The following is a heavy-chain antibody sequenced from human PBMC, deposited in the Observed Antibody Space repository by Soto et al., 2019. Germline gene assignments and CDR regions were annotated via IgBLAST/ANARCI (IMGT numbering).Heavy chain of an antibody. D-gene: IGHD3-10*01. Sequence: GGSLRLSCAASGFTFSSYAMSWVRQAPGKGLEWVSAISGSGGSTYYADSVKGRFTISRDNSKNTLYLQMNSLRAEDTAVYYCAKDSATYYYGSGKNWFDPWGQGTLVTVSS. CDR2: ISGSGGST. CDR1: GFTFSSYA. J-gene: IGHJ5*02. V-gene: IGHV3-23*01. CDR3: AKDSATYYYGSGKNWFDP.